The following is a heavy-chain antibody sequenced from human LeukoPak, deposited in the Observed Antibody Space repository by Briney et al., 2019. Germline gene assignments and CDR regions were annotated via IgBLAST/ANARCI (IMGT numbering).Heavy chain of an antibody. Sequence: GESLQISCKCSGYIFTSYWISWVRQLPGKGLEWMGRIDPSDSYTNDSPSFQGHVTISADKSISTAYLQWSSLKASDTAMYYCAREYYDSTHDYWGQGTLVTVSS. CDR2: IDPSDSYT. CDR3: AREYYDSTHDY. CDR1: GYIFTSYW. V-gene: IGHV5-10-1*01. J-gene: IGHJ4*02. D-gene: IGHD3-22*01.